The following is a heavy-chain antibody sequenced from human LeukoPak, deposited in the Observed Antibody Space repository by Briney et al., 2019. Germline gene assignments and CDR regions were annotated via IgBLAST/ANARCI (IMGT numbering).Heavy chain of an antibody. Sequence: GRSLRLSCAASGFTFSSYGMHWVRQAPGKGLEWVAVIWYDGSNKYYADSVKGRFTISRDNSKNTLYLQMNSLRAEDTAVYYRARERRYYGSGSYYKTLDYWGQGTLVTVSS. CDR2: IWYDGSNK. CDR1: GFTFSSYG. CDR3: ARERRYYGSGSYYKTLDY. J-gene: IGHJ4*02. V-gene: IGHV3-33*01. D-gene: IGHD3-10*01.